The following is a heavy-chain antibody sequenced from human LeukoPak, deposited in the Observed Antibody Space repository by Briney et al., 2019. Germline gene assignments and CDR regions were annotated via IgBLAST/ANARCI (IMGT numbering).Heavy chain of an antibody. V-gene: IGHV3-23*01. D-gene: IGHD3-22*01. Sequence: GGSLRLSCAASGFTFSSYAMSWVRQAPGKGLGWVSAISGSGGSTYYADSVKGRFTISRDNSKNTLYLQMNSLRAEDTAVYYCAKYGLHLLLIDYWGQGTLVTVSS. CDR2: ISGSGGST. CDR3: AKYGLHLLLIDY. CDR1: GFTFSSYA. J-gene: IGHJ4*02.